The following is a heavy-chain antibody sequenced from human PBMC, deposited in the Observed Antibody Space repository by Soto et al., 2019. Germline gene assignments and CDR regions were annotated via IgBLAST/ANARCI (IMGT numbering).Heavy chain of an antibody. J-gene: IGHJ4*02. CDR3: AIPLARTTPFDY. V-gene: IGHV5-10-1*01. Sequence: ESLKISCQASGYTFTNYYIAWVRQVPGKGLEWMGRIDPSDSYIKYSPSFEGHVTMSVDKSISTAFLQWSRLEASDTAMYFCAIPLARTTPFDYWGKGSLVTVSS. CDR1: GYTFTNYY. D-gene: IGHD1-7*01. CDR2: IDPSDSYI.